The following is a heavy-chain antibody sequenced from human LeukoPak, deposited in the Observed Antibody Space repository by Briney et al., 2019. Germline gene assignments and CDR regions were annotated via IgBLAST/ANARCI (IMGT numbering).Heavy chain of an antibody. J-gene: IGHJ5*02. Sequence: SQTLSLTCAVSGGSISSGGYSWSWIRQPPGKGLEWIGYIYHSGSTYYNPSLKSRVTISVDRSKNQFSLKLSSVTAADTAVYYCARVQVAATFWFDPWGRGALVTVSS. D-gene: IGHD2-15*01. CDR1: GGSISSGGYS. V-gene: IGHV4-30-2*01. CDR3: ARVQVAATFWFDP. CDR2: IYHSGST.